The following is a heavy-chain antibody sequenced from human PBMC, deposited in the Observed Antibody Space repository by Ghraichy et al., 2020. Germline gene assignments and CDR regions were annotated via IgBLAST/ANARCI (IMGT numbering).Heavy chain of an antibody. CDR2: IWYDGSNK. V-gene: IGHV3-33*06. J-gene: IGHJ6*03. D-gene: IGHD1-7*01. CDR3: AKNWNYEADYYYYMDV. CDR1: GFRFSSYG. Sequence: GGSLRLSCAASGFRFSSYGMHWVRQAPGKGLEWVAVIWYDGSNKYYGDSVKGRFTISRDNSKNTLYLQMNSLRAEDTAVYYCAKNWNYEADYYYYMDVWGKGTTVTVSS.